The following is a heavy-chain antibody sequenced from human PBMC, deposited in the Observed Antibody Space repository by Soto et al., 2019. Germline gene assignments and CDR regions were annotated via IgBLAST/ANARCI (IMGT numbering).Heavy chain of an antibody. V-gene: IGHV4-34*01. CDR2: INHSGST. CDR1: GGSFSGYY. D-gene: IGHD1-7*01. Sequence: ETLSLTCAVYGGSFSGYYWSCIRQPPGKGLEWIGEINHSGSTNYNPSLKSRVTISVDTSKSQFSLKLSSVTAADTAAYYCARGRIRWNYYFDYWGQGTLVTVSS. J-gene: IGHJ4*02. CDR3: ARGRIRWNYYFDY.